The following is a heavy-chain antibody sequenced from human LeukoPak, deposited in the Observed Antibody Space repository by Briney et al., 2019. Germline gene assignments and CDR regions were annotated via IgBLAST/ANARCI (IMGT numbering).Heavy chain of an antibody. CDR1: GGSISSNSYF. V-gene: IGHV4-39*01. D-gene: IGHD6-13*01. J-gene: IGHJ5*02. CDR2: IYNSGST. Sequence: PSETLSLTCTVSGGSISSNSYFWGWIRQPPGKGLEWIGNIYNSGSTYYNPSLKSRVTISVDTSKNQFSLKLSSVTAADTAVYYCARQAYSSNLGWFDPWGQGTLVTVSS. CDR3: ARQAYSSNLGWFDP.